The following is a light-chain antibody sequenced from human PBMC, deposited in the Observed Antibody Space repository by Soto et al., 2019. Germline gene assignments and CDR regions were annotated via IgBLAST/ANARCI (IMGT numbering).Light chain of an antibody. CDR1: QDISNY. CDR3: QHYDNFPVT. J-gene: IGKJ4*01. CDR2: EAS. Sequence: DIQMTQSPSSLSASVGDRVTITCQASQDISNYLNWYQQRPGKAPQLLIYEASNLQSGVSSRFSGSGSGTDCTFTISSLQPEDIATYYCQHYDNFPVTFGGGTKVEIK. V-gene: IGKV1-33*01.